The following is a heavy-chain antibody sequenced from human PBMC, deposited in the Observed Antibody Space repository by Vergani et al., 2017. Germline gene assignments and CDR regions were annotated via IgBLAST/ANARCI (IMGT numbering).Heavy chain of an antibody. Sequence: QVQLVQSGAEVKKPGASVKVSCKTSGYTLSDYYIMWVRQAPGQGLEWMGWISPHIGDSENAQQFQGRVTMTLDASIRTAYMELSRLTSDDTAVYYCATGYFYASTGVYDSFKFWGQGTTVTVSS. J-gene: IGHJ3*01. CDR1: GYTLSDYY. V-gene: IGHV1-2*02. CDR3: ATGYFYASTGVYDSFKF. CDR2: ISPHIGDS. D-gene: IGHD2/OR15-2a*01.